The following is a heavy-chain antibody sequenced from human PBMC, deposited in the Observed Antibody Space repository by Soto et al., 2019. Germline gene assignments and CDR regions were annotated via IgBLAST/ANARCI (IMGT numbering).Heavy chain of an antibody. D-gene: IGHD6-19*01. Sequence: PSETLSLTCAVSGYSLTSGYYCGWIRQPPGKGLEWIGSIYHSGDTYYNPSLKSRVTISVDPSKNHFSLKLTSVTAADTAVYYCARARIVVAGTIVDYWGQGTLVTVSS. CDR3: ARARIVVAGTIVDY. CDR2: IYHSGDT. V-gene: IGHV4-38-2*01. CDR1: GYSLTSGYY. J-gene: IGHJ4*02.